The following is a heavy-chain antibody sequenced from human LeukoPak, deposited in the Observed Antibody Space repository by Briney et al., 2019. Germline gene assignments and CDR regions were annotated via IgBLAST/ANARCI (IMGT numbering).Heavy chain of an antibody. J-gene: IGHJ4*02. CDR2: IYYSGST. V-gene: IGHV4-59*01. CDR3: ARDIGERLFDY. Sequence: PSETLSLTCTVSGGSISSYYWSWIRQPPGKGLEWIGYIYYSGSTNYNPSLKSRVTISVDTSKNQFSLKLRSVTAADTAVYYCARDIGERLFDYWGQGTLVTVSS. CDR1: GGSISSYY. D-gene: IGHD3-10*01.